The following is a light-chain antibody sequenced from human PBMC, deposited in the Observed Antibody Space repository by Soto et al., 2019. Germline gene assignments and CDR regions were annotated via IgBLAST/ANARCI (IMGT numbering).Light chain of an antibody. CDR3: AAWDDSLSGPV. J-gene: IGLJ7*01. V-gene: IGLV2-8*01. CDR2: EVS. Sequence: QSVLTQPPSASGSPGQSVTISCTGSSSDVGGYNYVSWYQQHPGKAPKLMIYEVSKRPSGVPDRFSGSKSGTSASLAISGLRSEDEADYYCAAWDDSLSGPVFGGGTQLTVL. CDR1: SSDVGGYNY.